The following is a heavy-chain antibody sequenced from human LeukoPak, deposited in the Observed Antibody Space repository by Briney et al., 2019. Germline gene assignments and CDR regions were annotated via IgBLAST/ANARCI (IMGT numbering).Heavy chain of an antibody. CDR1: GGSISSSSYY. CDR3: ARGPRFGELLWHWFDP. V-gene: IGHV4-39*07. J-gene: IGHJ5*02. CDR2: IYHSGST. Sequence: SETLSLTCTVSGGSISSSSYYWGWIRQPPGKGLEWIGSIYHSGSTYYNPSLKSRVTIAVETSKNQFSLKLRSVTAADTAVYYCARGPRFGELLWHWFDPWGQGTLVTVSS. D-gene: IGHD3-10*01.